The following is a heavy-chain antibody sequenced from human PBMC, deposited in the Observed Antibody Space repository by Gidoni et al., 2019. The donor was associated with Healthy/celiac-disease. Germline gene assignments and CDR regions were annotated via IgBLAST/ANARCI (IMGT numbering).Heavy chain of an antibody. CDR1: AGTFSSYA. CDR3: ARGAPGITGTTGYYYYGMDV. D-gene: IGHD1-7*01. J-gene: IGHJ6*02. CDR2: IIPIFGTA. Sequence: QVQLLQSGAVVTKPGSSLKVSCKASAGTFSSYALRWVRQAPGQGLEWMGGIIPIFGTANYAQKFQGRVTITADESTSTAYMELSSLRSEDTAVYYCARGAPGITGTTGYYYYGMDVWGQGTTVTVSS. V-gene: IGHV1-69*01.